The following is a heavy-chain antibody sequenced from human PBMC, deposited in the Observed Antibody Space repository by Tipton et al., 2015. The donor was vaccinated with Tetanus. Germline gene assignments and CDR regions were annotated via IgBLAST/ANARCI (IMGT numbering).Heavy chain of an antibody. CDR1: GFSFNSYS. J-gene: IGHJ2*01. V-gene: IGHV3-48*02. Sequence: SLRLSCAASGFSFNSYSMNWVRQAPGRGLEWVSYIRRSSQTIYYADSVKGRFIISRDNAKNSLYLQMNSLRDEDAAVYYCARDIAIVRARDWYFDVWGRGTLVTVSS. D-gene: IGHD2/OR15-2a*01. CDR3: ARDIAIVRARDWYFDV. CDR2: IRRSSQTI.